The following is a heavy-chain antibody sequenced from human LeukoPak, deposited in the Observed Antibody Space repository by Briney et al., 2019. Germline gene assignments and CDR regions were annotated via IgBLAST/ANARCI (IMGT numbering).Heavy chain of an antibody. CDR2: IYGGGST. CDR3: AGAELAGTGGDY. Sequence: PGGSLRLSCAASGFTVSSSYMNWVRQAPGKGLEWVSLIYGGGSTYYADSVKGRFTISRDNSKNTLYLQMNSLRAEDTAVYYCAGAELAGTGGDYWGQGTLVTVSS. V-gene: IGHV3-53*01. CDR1: GFTVSSSY. J-gene: IGHJ4*02. D-gene: IGHD6-19*01.